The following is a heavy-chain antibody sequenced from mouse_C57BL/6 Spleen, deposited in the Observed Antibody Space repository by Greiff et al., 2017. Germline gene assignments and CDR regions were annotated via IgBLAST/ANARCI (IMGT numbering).Heavy chain of an antibody. CDR2: IDPSDSYT. Sequence: VQLQQSGAELVMPGASVKLSCKASGYTFTSYWMHWVKQRPGQGLEWIGEIDPSDSYTNYNQKFKGKSTLTVDKSSSTAYMQLSSLTSEDSAVYYCAGGKRYYAMDYWGQGTSVTVSS. J-gene: IGHJ4*01. CDR3: AGGKRYYAMDY. V-gene: IGHV1-69*01. CDR1: GYTFTSYW.